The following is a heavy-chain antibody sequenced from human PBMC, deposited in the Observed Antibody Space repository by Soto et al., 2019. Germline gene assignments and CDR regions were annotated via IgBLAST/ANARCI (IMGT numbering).Heavy chain of an antibody. D-gene: IGHD2-2*01. V-gene: IGHV3-15*07. CDR2: IKSKTDGGRT. CDR3: TTDCNGISCRMDGIFDP. J-gene: IGHJ5*02. Sequence: PGGSLRLSCASSGFTFSNAWMNWVRQAPGKGLEWVGRIKSKTDGGRTDYAAPVKGRFTISRDDSKNTLFLQMNSLNTEDTGVYYCTTDCNGISCRMDGIFDPWGQGTLVTVSS. CDR1: GFTFSNAW.